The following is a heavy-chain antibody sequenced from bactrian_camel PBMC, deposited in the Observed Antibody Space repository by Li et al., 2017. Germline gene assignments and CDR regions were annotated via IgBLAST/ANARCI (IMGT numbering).Heavy chain of an antibody. V-gene: IGHV3-2*01. J-gene: IGHJ6*01. Sequence: HVQLVESGGGLVQPGESLRLSCVASGITFSRHDMSWVRQAPGKGLEWVSSIYSDGSDTYYADSVKGRFTISRDNAKNTVYLQMNSLKSEDTALYYCASCPATVRDWVADLGSWGQGTQVTVS. CDR3: ASCPATVRDWVADLGS. CDR1: GITFSRHD. D-gene: IGHD4*01. CDR2: IYSDGSDT.